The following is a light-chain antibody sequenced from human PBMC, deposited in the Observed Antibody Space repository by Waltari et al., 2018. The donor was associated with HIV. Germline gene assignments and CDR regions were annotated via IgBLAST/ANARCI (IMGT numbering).Light chain of an antibody. CDR2: RDN. Sequence: SYELTQPLSVSVALGQTAKNTCGGNNIASQNVHWYQQRPGQAPVLVIYRDNIRPSGIPERFSGSNSGNTAILSISRVQAEDEGDYYCQVWDSSTGVFGGGTNLTVL. CDR1: NIASQN. CDR3: QVWDSSTGV. V-gene: IGLV3-9*01. J-gene: IGLJ3*02.